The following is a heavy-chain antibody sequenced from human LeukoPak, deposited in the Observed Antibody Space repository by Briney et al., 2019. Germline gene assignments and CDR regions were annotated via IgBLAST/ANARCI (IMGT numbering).Heavy chain of an antibody. CDR1: GFTFDDYG. V-gene: IGHV3-20*04. Sequence: GGSLRLSCAASGFTFDDYGMSWVRQAPGKGLKWVSGINWNGGSTGYADSVKGRFTISRDNAKNSLYLQMNSLRAEDTALYYCARVPNYFIYSSSWYDVDYWGQGTLVTVSS. D-gene: IGHD6-13*01. CDR2: INWNGGST. CDR3: ARVPNYFIYSSSWYDVDY. J-gene: IGHJ4*02.